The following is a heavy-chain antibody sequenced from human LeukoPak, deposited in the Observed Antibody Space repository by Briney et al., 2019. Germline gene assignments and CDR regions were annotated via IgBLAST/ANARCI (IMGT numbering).Heavy chain of an antibody. CDR1: GESLHGDY. CDR3: AKNGQSGFSFDP. Sequence: SETLSLTCAVYGESLHGDYWSWIRQSPGKGLEWIGEGDDRGGTKFNPSLKSRVTISADTSKNQFSLKLYSVTAADTAVYHCAKNGQSGFSFDPWGQETLVTVSS. D-gene: IGHD1-26*01. J-gene: IGHJ5*02. V-gene: IGHV4-34*01. CDR2: GDDRGGT.